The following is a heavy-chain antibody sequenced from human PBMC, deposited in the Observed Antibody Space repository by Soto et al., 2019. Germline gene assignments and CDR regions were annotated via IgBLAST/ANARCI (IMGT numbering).Heavy chain of an antibody. Sequence: ASVKVSCKASGYTFTSYAIHWVRQAPGQWLEWMGWISPGTGNTKYSQKFQDRLTITRDTSANTAYMELSSLRPEDTAVYYCARFVGSTPFDYLGHGSLVTVSS. CDR2: ISPGTGNT. CDR1: GYTFTSYA. D-gene: IGHD4-4*01. J-gene: IGHJ4*03. CDR3: ARFVGSTPFDY. V-gene: IGHV1-3*01.